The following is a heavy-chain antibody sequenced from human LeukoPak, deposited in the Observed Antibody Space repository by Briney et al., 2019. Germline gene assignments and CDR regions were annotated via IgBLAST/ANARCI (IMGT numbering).Heavy chain of an antibody. J-gene: IGHJ4*02. CDR3: AKDLTLRRGYNGYDLGLFDC. Sequence: GGSLRLSCATSGFTFSSYAMSWVRQAPGRGLEWVSAISGSGSATYHADFVKGRFTISRDNSKNTLFMQMNSLGAEDTAVYFCAKDLTLRRGYNGYDLGLFDCWGQGTLVTVSS. D-gene: IGHD5-12*01. CDR2: ISGSGSAT. CDR1: GFTFSSYA. V-gene: IGHV3-23*01.